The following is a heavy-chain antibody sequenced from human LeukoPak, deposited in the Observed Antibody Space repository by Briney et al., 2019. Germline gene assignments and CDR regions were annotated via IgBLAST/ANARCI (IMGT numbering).Heavy chain of an antibody. CDR2: IYYSGST. D-gene: IGHD1-26*01. CDR3: ARENYYGVNKWFDP. J-gene: IGHJ5*02. CDR1: GGSISSSSYH. Sequence: PSETLSLTCTVSGGSISSSSYHWGWVRQPPGKGLEWIGSIYYSGSTYYNPSLKSRVTISVDTSKNQFSLKLSSVTAADTAVYYCARENYYGVNKWFDPWGQGTLVTVSS. V-gene: IGHV4-39*07.